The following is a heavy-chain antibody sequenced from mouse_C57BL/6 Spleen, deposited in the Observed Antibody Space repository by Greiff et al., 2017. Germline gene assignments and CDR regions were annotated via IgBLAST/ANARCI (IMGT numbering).Heavy chain of an antibody. Sequence: VHVKQSGAELVKPGASVKLSCTASGFNIKDYYMHWVKQRTEQGLEWIGRIDPEDGETKYAPKFQGKATITADTSSNTAYLQLRILTSEYTAVYYCARRGDDYDPYFDYGGQGTTLTVSS. J-gene: IGHJ2*01. CDR1: GFNIKDYY. CDR3: ARRGDDYDPYFDY. CDR2: IDPEDGET. D-gene: IGHD2-4*01. V-gene: IGHV14-2*01.